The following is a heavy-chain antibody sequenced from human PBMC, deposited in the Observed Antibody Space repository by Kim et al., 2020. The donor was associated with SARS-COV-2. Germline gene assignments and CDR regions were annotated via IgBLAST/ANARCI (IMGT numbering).Heavy chain of an antibody. V-gene: IGHV4-59*01. Sequence: SETLSLTCTVSGGSISSYYWSWIRQPPGKGLEWIGYIYYSGSTNYNPSLKSRVTISVDTSKNQFSLKLSSVTAADTAVYYCARENIVVVPAAMRTWYFDLWGRGTLVTVSS. D-gene: IGHD2-2*01. CDR1: GGSISSYY. J-gene: IGHJ2*01. CDR2: IYYSGST. CDR3: ARENIVVVPAAMRTWYFDL.